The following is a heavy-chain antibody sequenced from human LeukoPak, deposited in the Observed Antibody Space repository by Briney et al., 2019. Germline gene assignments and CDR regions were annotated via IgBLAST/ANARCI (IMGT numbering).Heavy chain of an antibody. CDR1: GYTFTSYA. D-gene: IGHD2-2*01. CDR3: TRQGPGYCGSTSCYGVDY. J-gene: IGHJ4*02. CDR2: INTNTGNP. Sequence: GASVKVSCKASGYTFTSYAMNWVRQAPGQGLEWMGWINTNTGNPTYAQGFTGRFVFSLGTSVSTAYLQISSLKAEDTAVYYCTRQGPGYCGSTSCYGVDYWGQGTLVTVSS. V-gene: IGHV7-4-1*02.